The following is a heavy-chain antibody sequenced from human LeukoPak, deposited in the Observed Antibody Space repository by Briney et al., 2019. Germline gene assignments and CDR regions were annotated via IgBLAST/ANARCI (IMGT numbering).Heavy chain of an antibody. CDR3: AAMYPPFDP. CDR1: GFTFDDYA. D-gene: IGHD2-2*01. V-gene: IGHV3-9*01. CDR2: ISWNSGSI. Sequence: PGRSLRLSCAASGFTFDDYAMHWVRQAPGKGLEWVSGISWNSGSIGYADSAKGRFTISRDNAKNSLYLQMNSLRAEDTALYYCAAMYPPFDPWGQGTLVTVSS. J-gene: IGHJ5*02.